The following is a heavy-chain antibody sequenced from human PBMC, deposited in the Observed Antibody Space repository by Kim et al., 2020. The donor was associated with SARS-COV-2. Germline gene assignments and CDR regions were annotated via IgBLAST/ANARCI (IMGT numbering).Heavy chain of an antibody. V-gene: IGHV3-33*01. CDR2: IWFDGTTK. CDR3: ARDGDS. J-gene: IGHJ4*02. CDR1: GFTFSNYG. Sequence: GGSLRLSCAASGFTFSNYGMHWVRQAPGKGLEWVAVIWFDGTTKHYTDSVKGRFTISRDNSKSTLYLQMDSLRDEDTAVYYCARDGDSWGQGTLVTVSS.